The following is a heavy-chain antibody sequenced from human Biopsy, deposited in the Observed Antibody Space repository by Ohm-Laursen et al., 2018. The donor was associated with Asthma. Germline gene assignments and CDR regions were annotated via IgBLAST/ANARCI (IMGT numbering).Heavy chain of an antibody. CDR3: ARRITIFGVVQKDHGMDA. V-gene: IGHV4-39*01. D-gene: IGHD3-3*01. J-gene: IGHJ6*02. CDR2: ISYGGKT. Sequence: SETLSLTCPVSGGSMTPTSHYWDWIRQAPGKGLEWIGYISYGGKTSYNPSLKNRVTISRDTSKNRFSLRLTSVTAADTAVYFCARRITIFGVVQKDHGMDAWGQGTTVIVSS. CDR1: GGSMTPTSHY.